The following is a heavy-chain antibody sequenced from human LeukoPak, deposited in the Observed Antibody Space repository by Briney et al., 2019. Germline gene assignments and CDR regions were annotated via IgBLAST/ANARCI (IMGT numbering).Heavy chain of an antibody. Sequence: ASVGVSYGAWGYTFTVCYMQWVRQAPGQGREGMGGINPNRGGTNYTQKFPGWVTMTRDTSISTAYMELSRLGSDDTAVYYCASAREYYHHSSGYYPETYYYYGMDVWGQGTTVTVSS. CDR2: INPNRGGT. V-gene: IGHV1-2*04. J-gene: IGHJ6*02. CDR1: GYTFTVCY. CDR3: ASAREYYHHSSGYYPETYYYYGMDV. D-gene: IGHD3-22*01.